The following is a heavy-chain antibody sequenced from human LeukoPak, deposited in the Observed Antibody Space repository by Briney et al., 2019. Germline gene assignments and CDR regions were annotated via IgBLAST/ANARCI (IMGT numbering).Heavy chain of an antibody. CDR2: INHSGST. D-gene: IGHD6-19*01. Sequence: SETLSLTCAVYGGSFSGYYWSWIRQPPGKGLEWIGEINHSGSTNYNPSLKSRVTISVDTSRNQFSLKLSSVTAADTAVYYCARDRRGGWYNYFDYWGQGTLVTVSS. V-gene: IGHV4-34*01. CDR3: ARDRRGGWYNYFDY. J-gene: IGHJ4*02. CDR1: GGSFSGYY.